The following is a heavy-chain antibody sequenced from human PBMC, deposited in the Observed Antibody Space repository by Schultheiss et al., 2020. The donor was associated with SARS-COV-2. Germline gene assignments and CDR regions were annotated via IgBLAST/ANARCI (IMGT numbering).Heavy chain of an antibody. D-gene: IGHD2/OR15-2a*01. V-gene: IGHV5-51*01. CDR3: ARHSPEGSTSWLDF. CDR2: IYPGGSDP. J-gene: IGHJ4*02. CDR1: GYSFTSYW. Sequence: GESLKISCKGSGYSFTSYWIGWVRQMPGKGLEWMGIIYPGGSDPIYSPSFQGQVTMSADKSLSTAYLQWSSLKASDTAMYYCARHSPEGSTSWLDFWGQGTLVTVSS.